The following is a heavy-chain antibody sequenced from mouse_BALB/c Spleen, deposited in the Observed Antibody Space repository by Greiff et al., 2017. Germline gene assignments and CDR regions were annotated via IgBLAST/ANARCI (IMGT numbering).Heavy chain of an antibody. CDR2: INPSTGYT. D-gene: IGHD2-10*02. CDR1: GYTFTSYW. Sequence: VQLQQSGAELAKPGASVKMSCKASGYTFTSYWMHWVKQRPGQGLEWIGYINPSTGYTEYNQKFKDKATLTADKSSSTAYMQLSSLTSEDSAVYYCASQYGNYGPFAYWGQGTLVTVSA. CDR3: ASQYGNYGPFAY. J-gene: IGHJ3*01. V-gene: IGHV1-7*01.